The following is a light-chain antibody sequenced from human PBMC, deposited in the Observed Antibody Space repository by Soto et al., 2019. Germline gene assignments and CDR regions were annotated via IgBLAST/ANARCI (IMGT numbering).Light chain of an antibody. V-gene: IGKV1-39*01. CDR3: QQSYSSPYT. Sequence: DIQMTQSPSSLSASVGDRVTITCRSSQYINTFLNWYQQKPDRAHQLLIYSASALQSGVPSRFSGRGSGTDFTLTISSLQPEDFATYYCQQSYSSPYTFAQGTKLEIK. J-gene: IGKJ2*01. CDR1: QYINTF. CDR2: SAS.